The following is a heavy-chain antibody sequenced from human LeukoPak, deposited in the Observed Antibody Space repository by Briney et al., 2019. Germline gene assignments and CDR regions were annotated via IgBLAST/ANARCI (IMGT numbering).Heavy chain of an antibody. CDR1: GFTFSRYA. V-gene: IGHV3-23*01. J-gene: IGHJ4*02. D-gene: IGHD5-18*01. CDR2: ISGSASTT. Sequence: GGSLRLSCAASGFTFSRYALGWVRQAPGQGLEWVSSISGSASTTYYADSARGRFTISRDNFKNTLYLQMNSLRAEYTAVYYCAKRQWIQLWSPPGYWGQGTLVTVSS. CDR3: AKRQWIQLWSPPGY.